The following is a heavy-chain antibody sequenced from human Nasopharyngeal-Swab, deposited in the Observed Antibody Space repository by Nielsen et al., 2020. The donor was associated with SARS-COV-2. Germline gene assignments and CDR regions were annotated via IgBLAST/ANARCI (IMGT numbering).Heavy chain of an antibody. CDR3: ARGSVYHTLLY. J-gene: IGHJ4*02. CDR2: ISTTNGSM. Sequence: GESLKISCAASGFSFSTYNMNWVRQAPGKGLEWVSSISTTNGSMDYADSVRGRFTIPRGNAKNSLFLQMNNLRAEDTAVYYCARGSVYHTLLYWGQGTLVTVS. D-gene: IGHD3-3*01. V-gene: IGHV3-21*01. CDR1: GFSFSTYN.